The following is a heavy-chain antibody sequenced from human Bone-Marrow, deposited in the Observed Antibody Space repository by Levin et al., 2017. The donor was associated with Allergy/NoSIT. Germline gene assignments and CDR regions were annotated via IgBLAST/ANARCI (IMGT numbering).Heavy chain of an antibody. J-gene: IGHJ4*02. Sequence: SGESLKISCAASGFTFSSYAMSWVRQAPGKGLEWVSAISGSGGSTYYADSVKGRFTISRDNSKNTLYLQMNSLRAEDTAVYYCAKWSFDSSGYYYFDYWGQGTLVTVSS. D-gene: IGHD3-22*01. CDR3: AKWSFDSSGYYYFDY. V-gene: IGHV3-23*01. CDR1: GFTFSSYA. CDR2: ISGSGGST.